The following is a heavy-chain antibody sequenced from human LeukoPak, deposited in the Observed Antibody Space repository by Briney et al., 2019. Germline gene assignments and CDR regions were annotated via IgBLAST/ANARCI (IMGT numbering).Heavy chain of an antibody. CDR2: ISAYNGNT. J-gene: IGHJ4*02. CDR1: GYTFTSYG. Sequence: ASVKVSYKASGYTFTSYGISWVRQAPGQGLEWMGWISAYNGNTNYAQKLQGRVTMTTDTSTSTAYMELRSLRSDDTAVYYCARVRAYYYDSSGCDYWGQGTLVTVSS. CDR3: ARVRAYYYDSSGCDY. V-gene: IGHV1-18*01. D-gene: IGHD3-22*01.